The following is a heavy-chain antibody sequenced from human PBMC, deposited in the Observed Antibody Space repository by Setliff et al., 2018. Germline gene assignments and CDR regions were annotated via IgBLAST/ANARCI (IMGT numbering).Heavy chain of an antibody. CDR2: INPKDGAT. Sequence: ASVKVSCKTSGYTFTNYDINWVRQAPGQGLEWMGWINPKDGATRYAQKFRGRVTLTRDTSITTAYMDVTMLTSDDTAVYYCARDPFLVQQFPYYMDVWGKGTTVTVSS. CDR3: ARDPFLVQQFPYYMDV. J-gene: IGHJ6*03. V-gene: IGHV1-2*02. D-gene: IGHD6-13*01. CDR1: GYTFTNYD.